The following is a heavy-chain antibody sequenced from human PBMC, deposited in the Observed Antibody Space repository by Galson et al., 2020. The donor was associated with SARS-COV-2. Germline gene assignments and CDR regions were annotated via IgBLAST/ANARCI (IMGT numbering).Heavy chain of an antibody. V-gene: IGHV4-38-2*02. Sequence: SESLSLTCTVSGYSISSGYYWGWIRQPPGKGLEWIGSIYHSGSTYYNPSLKSRVTISVDTSKNQFSLKLSSVTAADTAVYYCARESRIPSDWVDPWGQGTLVTVSS. D-gene: IGHD2-15*01. CDR3: ARESRIPSDWVDP. J-gene: IGHJ5*02. CDR1: GYSISSGYY. CDR2: IYHSGST.